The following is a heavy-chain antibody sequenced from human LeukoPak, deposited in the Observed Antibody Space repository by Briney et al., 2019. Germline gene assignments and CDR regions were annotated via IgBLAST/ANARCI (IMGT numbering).Heavy chain of an antibody. CDR1: GGSIRSYY. CDR3: ARDYAFDI. CDR2: IYYSGNT. Sequence: SETLSLTCTVSGGSIRSYYWSWIRQPPGKGLEWIGCIYYSGNTNYNPSLKSRVTISIDTSKNQFSLKLSSVTAADTAVYYCARDYAFDIWGQGTMVTVSS. V-gene: IGHV4-59*01. J-gene: IGHJ3*02.